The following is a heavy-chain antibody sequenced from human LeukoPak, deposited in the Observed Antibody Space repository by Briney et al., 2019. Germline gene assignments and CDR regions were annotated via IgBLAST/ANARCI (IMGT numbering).Heavy chain of an antibody. CDR2: IIPIFGTA. J-gene: IGHJ6*02. Sequence: SVKVSCKASGGTFSSYAISWARQAPGQGLEWMGGIIPIFGTANYAQKFQGRVTMTRDTSTSTVYMELSSLRSEDTAVYYCASGGSGSYDYYYYGMDVWGQGTTVTVSS. D-gene: IGHD3-10*01. CDR3: ASGGSGSYDYYYYGMDV. CDR1: GGTFSSYA. V-gene: IGHV1-69*05.